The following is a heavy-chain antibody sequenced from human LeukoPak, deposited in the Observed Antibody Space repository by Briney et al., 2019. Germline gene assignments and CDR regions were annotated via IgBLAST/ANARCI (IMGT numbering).Heavy chain of an antibody. CDR2: FNPGNPDS. Sequence: GESLKISCKGSGYNFPRYWIGWVRQMPGKGLEWMGIFNPGNPDSRYNPSFQGQVTISADMSISTAYLQWSGLKASDTAIYYCARGGDFYDYWGQGTLVTVSS. D-gene: IGHD2/OR15-2a*01. CDR3: ARGGDFYDY. V-gene: IGHV5-51*01. J-gene: IGHJ4*02. CDR1: GYNFPRYW.